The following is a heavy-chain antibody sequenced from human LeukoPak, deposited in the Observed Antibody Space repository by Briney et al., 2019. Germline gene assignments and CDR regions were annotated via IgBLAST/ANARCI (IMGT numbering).Heavy chain of an antibody. J-gene: IGHJ6*03. D-gene: IGHD1-26*01. V-gene: IGHV1-69*13. CDR2: IIPIFGTA. CDR1: GGTFSSYA. Sequence: GASVKVSCKASGGTFSSYAISWVRQAPGQGLEWMGGIIPIFGTANYAQKFQGRVTITADESTSTAYMELSSLRSEDTAVYYCAGWGPGSRVDYYYMDVWGKGTTVTVSS. CDR3: AGWGPGSRVDYYYMDV.